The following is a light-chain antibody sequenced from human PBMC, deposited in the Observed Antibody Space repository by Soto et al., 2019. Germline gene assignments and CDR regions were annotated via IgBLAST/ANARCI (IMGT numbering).Light chain of an antibody. J-gene: IGKJ5*01. Sequence: EIVMTQSPATLPVSPGERATLSCRASQSVSSNLGWYQQKPGQAPRLLMYGASTRATGIPARFSGSGSGTEFTLTISSLQSEDFAVYYCQQYDKWPTTFGQGTRLEIK. V-gene: IGKV3-15*01. CDR3: QQYDKWPTT. CDR1: QSVSSN. CDR2: GAS.